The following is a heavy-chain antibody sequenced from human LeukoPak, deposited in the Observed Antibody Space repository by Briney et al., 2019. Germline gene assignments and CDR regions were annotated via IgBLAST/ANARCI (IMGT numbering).Heavy chain of an antibody. V-gene: IGHV3-30*04. Sequence: GSLRLSCAASGFTLSSYAMHWVRQAPGKGLEWVAVISYDGSNKYYADSVKGRFTISRDNSKNTLYLQMNSLRAEDTAVYYCAKEPVMVRGVLGFGIWGQGTMVTVSS. CDR3: AKEPVMVRGVLGFGI. J-gene: IGHJ3*02. CDR1: GFTLSSYA. CDR2: ISYDGSNK. D-gene: IGHD3-10*01.